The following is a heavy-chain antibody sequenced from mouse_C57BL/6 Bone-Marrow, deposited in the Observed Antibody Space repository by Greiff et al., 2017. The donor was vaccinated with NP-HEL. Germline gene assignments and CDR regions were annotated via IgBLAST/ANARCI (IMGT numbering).Heavy chain of an antibody. Sequence: VKLMESGAELVRPGTSVKLSCKASGYTFTSYWMHWVKQRPGQGLEWIGVIDPSDSYTNYNQKFKGKATLTVDTSSSTAYMQLSSLTSEDSAVYYCARDPDYWGQGTTLTVSS. CDR1: GYTFTSYW. CDR2: IDPSDSYT. V-gene: IGHV1-59*01. CDR3: ARDPDY. J-gene: IGHJ2*01.